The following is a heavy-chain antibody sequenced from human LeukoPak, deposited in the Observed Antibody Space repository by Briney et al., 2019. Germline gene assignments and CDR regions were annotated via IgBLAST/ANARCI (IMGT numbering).Heavy chain of an antibody. CDR1: GFTFSSYD. V-gene: IGHV3-13*01. J-gene: IGHJ6*02. Sequence: PGGSLRLSCAASGFTFSSYDMHWVRQATGKGLEWVSAIGTAGDTYYPGSVKGRFTISRENAKNSLYLQMNSLRAGDTAVYYCARAYDSSGYYAYYYGMDVRGQGTTVTVSS. CDR2: IGTAGDT. CDR3: ARAYDSSGYYAYYYGMDV. D-gene: IGHD3-22*01.